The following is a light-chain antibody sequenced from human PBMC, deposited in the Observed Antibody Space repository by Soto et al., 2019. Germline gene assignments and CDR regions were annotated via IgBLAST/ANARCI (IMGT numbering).Light chain of an antibody. CDR2: CAS. Sequence: EIVLTQSPGTLSLSPGERATLSCRAIQSVSSSYLAWYQQKPGQAPRLLIYCASSRATGIPDRFSGSGSGTDFTLTISRLEPEDFAVYYCQQYGSSLGVTFGGGTKVDI. J-gene: IGKJ4*01. V-gene: IGKV3-20*01. CDR3: QQYGSSLGVT. CDR1: QSVSSSY.